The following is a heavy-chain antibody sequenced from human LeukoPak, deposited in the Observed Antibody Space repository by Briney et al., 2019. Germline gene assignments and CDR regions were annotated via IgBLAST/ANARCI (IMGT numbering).Heavy chain of an antibody. CDR3: ARDRWLGSYYFDY. Sequence: GRSLRLSCAASGFTVSSNYMSWVRQAPGTGLERVSVIYSGGSTYYADSVKGRFTISRDNSKNTLYLQMNSLRAEDTAVYYCARDRWLGSYYFDYWGQGTLVTVSS. CDR2: IYSGGST. D-gene: IGHD3-10*01. J-gene: IGHJ4*02. V-gene: IGHV3-66*01. CDR1: GFTVSSNY.